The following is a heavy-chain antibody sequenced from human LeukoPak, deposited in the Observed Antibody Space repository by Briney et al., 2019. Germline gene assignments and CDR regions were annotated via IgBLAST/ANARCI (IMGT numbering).Heavy chain of an antibody. CDR1: GGSISSSSYY. J-gene: IGHJ5*02. D-gene: IGHD3-22*01. V-gene: IGHV4-39*01. CDR3: ARKTYYYDSSVVNWCDP. CDR2: IYSSGST. Sequence: SETLYLTCTASGGSISSSSYYWGWIRQPPGKELEWIRSIYSSGSTYYNPSLKSRVTISVDTYKNQFSLKLSSVTAADTAVYYCARKTYYYDSSVVNWCDPWGQGTLVTVSS.